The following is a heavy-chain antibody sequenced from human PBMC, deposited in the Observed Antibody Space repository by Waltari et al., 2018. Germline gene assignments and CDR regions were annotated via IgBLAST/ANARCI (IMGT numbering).Heavy chain of an antibody. D-gene: IGHD1-26*01. J-gene: IGHJ3*01. V-gene: IGHV3-72*01. CDR1: GFTFGDHY. CDR2: ARDRPNSYTT. CDR3: ARAYTGSPISRVFALDV. Sequence: QLVESGGGLVQPGGSLRLSCVGSGFTFGDHYFDWVRQAPGKGLEGVGRARDRPNSYTTEYAASVKNRFTISRDDSKNSLFLQMNNLKSEDTAMYYCARAYTGSPISRVFALDVWGQGTMVTVSS.